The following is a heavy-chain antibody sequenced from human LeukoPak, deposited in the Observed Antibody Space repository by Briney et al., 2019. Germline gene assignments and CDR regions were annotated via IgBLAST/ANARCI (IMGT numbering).Heavy chain of an antibody. V-gene: IGHV1-18*01. CDR1: GYTFTSFG. Sequence: GASVKVSCKASGYTFTSFGISWVRQAPGQGLEWMGWINAYNGDTNYAQKLQGRVTMTTDTSTSTAYMELRSLRSDDTAVYYCARDFPPVGATTVFTYYYYGMDVWGQGTTVTVYS. D-gene: IGHD1-26*01. J-gene: IGHJ6*02. CDR3: ARDFPPVGATTVFTYYYYGMDV. CDR2: INAYNGDT.